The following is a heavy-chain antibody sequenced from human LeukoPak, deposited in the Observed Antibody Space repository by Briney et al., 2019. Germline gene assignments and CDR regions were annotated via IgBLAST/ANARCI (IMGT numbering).Heavy chain of an antibody. J-gene: IGHJ4*02. CDR1: GGSFTNYY. D-gene: IGHD6-19*01. CDR3: ARHGAGYSSVFDY. V-gene: IGHV4-59*08. CDR2: INYTGST. Sequence: SETLSLTCTVSGGSFTNYYWSWIRQPPGKGLEWIGYINYTGSTNYNPSLKSRVTISVDMSKNQFSLKLRSMTAADTAVYYCARHGAGYSSVFDYWGQGTLVTVSS.